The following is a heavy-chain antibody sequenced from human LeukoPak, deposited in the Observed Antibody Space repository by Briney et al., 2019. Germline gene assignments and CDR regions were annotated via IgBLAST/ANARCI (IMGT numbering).Heavy chain of an antibody. Sequence: PSETLSLTCTVSGGSISSYYWSWVRQPPGKGREWFGYIYYSGSTNSNPSLKSRVTISVDTSKNQFSLKLSSVTAADTAVYYCARVESSWYIEKWGQGTLVTVSS. CDR3: ARVESSWYIEK. V-gene: IGHV4-59*01. CDR2: IYYSGST. J-gene: IGHJ4*02. D-gene: IGHD6-13*01. CDR1: GGSISSYY.